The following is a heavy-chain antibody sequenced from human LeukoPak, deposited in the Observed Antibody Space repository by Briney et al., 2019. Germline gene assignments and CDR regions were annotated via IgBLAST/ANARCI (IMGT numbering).Heavy chain of an antibody. CDR2: ISGSGGST. Sequence: GGSLRLSCAASGVTFSSYAMSWVRQAPGKGLEWVSAISGSGGSTYYADSVKGRITISRDNSKNTLYLQMNSLRAEDTAVYYCAKASDYRSFFYFDYWGQGTLVTVSS. CDR1: GVTFSSYA. J-gene: IGHJ4*02. CDR3: AKASDYRSFFYFDY. V-gene: IGHV3-23*01. D-gene: IGHD4-11*01.